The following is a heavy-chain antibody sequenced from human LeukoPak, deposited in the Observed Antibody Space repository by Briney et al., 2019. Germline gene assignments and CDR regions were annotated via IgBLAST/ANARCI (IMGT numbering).Heavy chain of an antibody. CDR1: GGSISSYY. CDR2: IYYSGST. CDR3: ARGLGSSGYYYSD. D-gene: IGHD3-22*01. J-gene: IGHJ4*02. V-gene: IGHV4-59*01. Sequence: PSETLSLTCTVSGGSISSYYWSWIRQPPGKGLEWIGYIYYSGSTNYNPSLKSRVTISVDTSKNQFSLKLSSVTAADTAVYYCARGLGSSGYYYSDWGQGTLVTVSS.